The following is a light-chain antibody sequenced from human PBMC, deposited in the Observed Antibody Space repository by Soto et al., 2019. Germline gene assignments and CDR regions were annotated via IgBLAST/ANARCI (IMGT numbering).Light chain of an antibody. CDR3: GTWDNSLGAGV. V-gene: IGLV1-51*02. CDR2: ENN. CDR1: SSNIGNNY. Sequence: QSVLTQPPSVSAAPGQKVTISCSGSSSNIGNNYVSWYQQLPGTAPKLLIYENNKRPSGIPDRFSGSKSGTSATLGITGLQTGDEADYYCGTWDNSLGAGVFGGGTQLTVL. J-gene: IGLJ3*02.